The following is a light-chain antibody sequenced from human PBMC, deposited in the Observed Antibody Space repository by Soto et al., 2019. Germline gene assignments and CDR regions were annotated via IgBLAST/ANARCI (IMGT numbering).Light chain of an antibody. CDR2: AAS. Sequence: DMVLTRSRATRSWSLWKDPTRAGWGSQSVNNYLYWYQQKPGQAPRLIISAASNRATGIPARFSGSGPETDSTLTIPTLAPEEFAVYYCQKHRSWPPLTFGQGTRLEIK. CDR1: QSVNNY. CDR3: QKHRSWPPLT. V-gene: IGKV3-11*01. J-gene: IGKJ5*01.